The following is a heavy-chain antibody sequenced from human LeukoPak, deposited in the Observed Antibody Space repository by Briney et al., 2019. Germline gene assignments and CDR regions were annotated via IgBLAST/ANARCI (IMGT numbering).Heavy chain of an antibody. CDR3: ARGRSTGYPYYFEY. CDR2: MNPNSGST. J-gene: IGHJ4*02. D-gene: IGHD5-12*01. Sequence: ASVKVSCRASGYTFTSYDINWVRQATGQGLEWMGWMNPNSGSTGYAQKFQGRVTITRNTSISTAYMELSGLRSEDTAVYYCARGRSTGYPYYFEYWGQGTLVTVSS. V-gene: IGHV1-8*03. CDR1: GYTFTSYD.